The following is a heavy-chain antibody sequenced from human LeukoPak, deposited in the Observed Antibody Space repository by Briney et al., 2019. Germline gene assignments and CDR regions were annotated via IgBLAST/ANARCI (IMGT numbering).Heavy chain of an antibody. V-gene: IGHV1-2*02. J-gene: IGHJ6*03. CDR1: GYTFTGYY. CDR3: ARGSNYPYYMDV. CDR2: INPNTGGT. D-gene: IGHD4-11*01. Sequence: ASVKVSCKASGYTFTGYYIHWARQAPGQGLEWMGWINPNTGGTNHAERFQGRVTMTRDTSISTAYMELSRLTSDDTAVYYCARGSNYPYYMDVWGKGTTVTVSS.